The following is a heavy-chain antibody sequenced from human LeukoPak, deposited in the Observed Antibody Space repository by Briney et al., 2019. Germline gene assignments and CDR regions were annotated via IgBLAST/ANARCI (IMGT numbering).Heavy chain of an antibody. J-gene: IGHJ3*02. D-gene: IGHD1-26*01. CDR1: GFTFSRYG. Sequence: GGSLRLSCAASGFTFSRYGMHWVRQAPGKGLEWVAVTSYDGTKKDYADHVKGRFTISRDNAKTTLFLQMNSLRADDTAVYYCTSIVGTPNAFDIWGQGTMVTVSS. V-gene: IGHV3-30*03. CDR3: TSIVGTPNAFDI. CDR2: TSYDGTKK.